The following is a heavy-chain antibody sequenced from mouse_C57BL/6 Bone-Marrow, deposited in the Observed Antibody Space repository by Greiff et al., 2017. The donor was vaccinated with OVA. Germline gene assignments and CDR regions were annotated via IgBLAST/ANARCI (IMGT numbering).Heavy chain of an antibody. CDR1: GYTFTNYW. CDR2: IYPGGGYT. D-gene: IGHD1-1*01. Sequence: QVQLQQSGAELVRPGTSVKMSCKASGYTFTNYWIGWAKQRPGHGLEWIGDIYPGGGYTNYNEKFKGKATLTADKSSSTAYMQISSLTSEDSAIYYCARGGPYYYGSSYGGYYFDYWGQGTTLTVSS. V-gene: IGHV1-63*01. J-gene: IGHJ2*01. CDR3: ARGGPYYYGSSYGGYYFDY.